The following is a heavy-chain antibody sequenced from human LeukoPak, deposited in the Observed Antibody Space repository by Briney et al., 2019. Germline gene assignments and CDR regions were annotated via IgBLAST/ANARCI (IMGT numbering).Heavy chain of an antibody. D-gene: IGHD3-10*01. V-gene: IGHV3-23*01. CDR3: TTGSYYYFDY. Sequence: SGGSLRLSCAASGFTFSSYAMSWVRQAPGKGLEWVSAISGSGGSTYYADSVKGRFTISRDNSKNTLYLQMNSLRAEDTAVYYCTTGSYYYFDYWGQGTLVTVSS. CDR2: ISGSGGST. CDR1: GFTFSSYA. J-gene: IGHJ4*02.